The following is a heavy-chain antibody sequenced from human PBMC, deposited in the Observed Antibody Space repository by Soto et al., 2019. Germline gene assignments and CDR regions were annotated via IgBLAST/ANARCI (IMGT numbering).Heavy chain of an antibody. Sequence: SVKVSCKASGYTFTSYYMHWVRQAPGQGLEWMGGIIPIFGTANYAQKFQGRVTITADESTSTAYMELSSLRSEDTAVYYCAGSGYDYVRGWRFDPWGQGTLVTVSS. D-gene: IGHD5-12*01. CDR2: IIPIFGTA. CDR1: GYTFTSYY. V-gene: IGHV1-69*13. CDR3: AGSGYDYVRGWRFDP. J-gene: IGHJ5*02.